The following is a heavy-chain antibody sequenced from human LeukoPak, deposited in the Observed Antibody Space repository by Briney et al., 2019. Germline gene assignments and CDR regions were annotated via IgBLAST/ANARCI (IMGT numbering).Heavy chain of an antibody. J-gene: IGHJ4*02. V-gene: IGHV4-59*01. CDR1: GGSISSYY. D-gene: IGHD4-17*01. CDR2: IYYSGST. Sequence: SETLSLTCTVSGGSISSYYWSWIRQPPGKGLEWIGYIYYSGSTNYNPSLKSRVTISVDTSKNQFSLKLSSVTAADTAVYYCASRQLSGDPFRSDFDYWGKGTLVTVSS. CDR3: ASRQLSGDPFRSDFDY.